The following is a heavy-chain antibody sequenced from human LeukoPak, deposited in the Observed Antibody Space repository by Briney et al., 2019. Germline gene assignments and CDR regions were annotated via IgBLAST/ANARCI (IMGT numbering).Heavy chain of an antibody. CDR3: ARVRGSGWINY. CDR1: GGSFSGYY. J-gene: IGHJ4*02. D-gene: IGHD6-25*01. CDR2: INHSGST. V-gene: IGHV4-34*01. Sequence: PSETLSLTCAVYGGSFSGYYWSWIRQPPGKGLEWIGEINHSGSTSYNPSLKSRVTISVDTSKNQFSLKLSSVTAADTAVYYCARVRGSGWINYWGQGTLVTVSS.